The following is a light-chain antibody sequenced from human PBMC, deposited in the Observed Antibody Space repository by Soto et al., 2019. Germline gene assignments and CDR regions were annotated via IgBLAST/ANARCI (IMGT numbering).Light chain of an antibody. CDR2: AAS. CDR3: LQTYSAPRT. J-gene: IGKJ1*01. V-gene: IGKV1-39*01. Sequence: DTQMTQSPSSLSASVGDRVTITCRVSQNIPGYLNWFQQKPGKAPKLLIYAASRLQSGVPSRFSGSESGTDFTLTISSLQPEDFATYYCLQTYSAPRTFGQGTKVEIK. CDR1: QNIPGY.